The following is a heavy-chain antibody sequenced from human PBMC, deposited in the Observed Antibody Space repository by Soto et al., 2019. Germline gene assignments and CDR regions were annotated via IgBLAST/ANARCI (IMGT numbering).Heavy chain of an antibody. V-gene: IGHV4-31*03. CDR1: GDSINSGAYY. CDR3: ARGLTEWSNDY. Sequence: PSETLSLTCTVSGDSINSGAYYWTWIRQHPGKGLEWIGCIYTDGVTDYSPSLKNRVTISMDTSKNHFSLRLTSVTAADTATYFCARGLTEWSNDYWGHGTLVTVSS. CDR2: IYTDGVT. J-gene: IGHJ4*01. D-gene: IGHD3-3*01.